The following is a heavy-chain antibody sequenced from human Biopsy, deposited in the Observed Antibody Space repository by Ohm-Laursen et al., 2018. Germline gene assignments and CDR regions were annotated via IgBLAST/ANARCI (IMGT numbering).Heavy chain of an antibody. V-gene: IGHV1-69*06. CDR1: GGTFSNYG. D-gene: IGHD3-9*01. CDR2: NIPILGTG. J-gene: IGHJ1*01. Sequence: SSVKVSCKAPGGTFSNYGVNWVRQAPRQGLEWLGGNIPILGTGNYAQKSQGRVTVAADTSTSTATMELRSLRSDDTAVYYCATKLTGYFHHWGQGTLVIVSS. CDR3: ATKLTGYFHH.